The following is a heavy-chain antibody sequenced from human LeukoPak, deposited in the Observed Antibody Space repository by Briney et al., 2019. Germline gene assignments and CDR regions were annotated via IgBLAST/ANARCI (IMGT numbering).Heavy chain of an antibody. V-gene: IGHV3-74*01. CDR2: VSTAGSSP. CDR1: GFTFSSYL. D-gene: IGHD4-17*01. CDR3: ARGQGTVTNH. Sequence: GESLRLSCAASGFTFSSYLMLGVRHATGKGLGCVSSVSTAGSSPNYADSVKGRFTISRNHAKITLYLPTNSHRAEDTAVYYCARGQGTVTNHWGQGTLVTVSS. J-gene: IGHJ4*02.